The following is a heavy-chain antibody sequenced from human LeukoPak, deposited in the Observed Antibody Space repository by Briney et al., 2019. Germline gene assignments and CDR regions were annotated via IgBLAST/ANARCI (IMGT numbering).Heavy chain of an antibody. CDR3: ATEREGGAFDI. Sequence: GGSLRLSCAASGFVFSYYWMSWVRQAPGKGLEWVANIKQDGSDKNYLDSVKGRFTISRDNANKSLYLQMNSLRAEDTAVYYCATEREGGAFDIWGQGTMVTVSS. V-gene: IGHV3-7*01. CDR2: IKQDGSDK. D-gene: IGHD1-26*01. CDR1: GFVFSYYW. J-gene: IGHJ3*02.